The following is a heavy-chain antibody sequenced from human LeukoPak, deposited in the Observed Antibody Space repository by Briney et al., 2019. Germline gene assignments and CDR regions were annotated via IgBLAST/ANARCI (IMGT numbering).Heavy chain of an antibody. Sequence: AGGSLRLSCAASGFTFSSYAMHWVRQAPGKGLEWVSTISGSGGSTYYADSVKGRFTISRDNSKNTLYLQMNSLRAEDTAVYYCAKPYQVGPPNYINYWGQGTLVTVSS. CDR2: ISGSGGST. J-gene: IGHJ4*02. V-gene: IGHV3-23*01. CDR1: GFTFSSYA. CDR3: AKPYQVGPPNYINY. D-gene: IGHD1-26*01.